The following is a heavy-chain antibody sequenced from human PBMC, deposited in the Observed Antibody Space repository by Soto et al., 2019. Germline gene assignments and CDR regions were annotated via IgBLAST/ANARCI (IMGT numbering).Heavy chain of an antibody. J-gene: IGHJ4*02. CDR2: IGGRATSA. Sequence: EVQLLESGGGLVQPGGSLRLSCAASGFTFSNYAMSWVRQAPGKGLKWVSGIGGRATSAYYADSVKGRFAISRDHSYNTLFLQLNSLRAEDTAVYYCAKSLYSDSSGDFYDFWGQGTLVSVSS. CDR1: GFTFSNYA. V-gene: IGHV3-23*01. CDR3: AKSLYSDSSGDFYDF. D-gene: IGHD3-22*01.